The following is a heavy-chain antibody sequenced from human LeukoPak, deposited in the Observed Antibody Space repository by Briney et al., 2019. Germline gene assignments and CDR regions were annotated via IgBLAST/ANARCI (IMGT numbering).Heavy chain of an antibody. Sequence: SETLSLTCTVSGGSIRSSSYHWGWIRQPPGKGLEWIGYIYYSGSTNYNPSLKSRVTMSVDTSKNQFSLKLSSVTAADTAVYYCAREVIVVKDGNYYYMDVWGKGTTVTVSS. D-gene: IGHD2-21*01. CDR1: GGSIRSSSYH. J-gene: IGHJ6*03. CDR3: AREVIVVKDGNYYYMDV. V-gene: IGHV4-61*05. CDR2: IYYSGST.